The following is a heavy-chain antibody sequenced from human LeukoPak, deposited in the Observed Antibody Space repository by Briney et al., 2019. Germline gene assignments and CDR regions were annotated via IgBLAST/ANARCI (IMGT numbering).Heavy chain of an antibody. Sequence: SVKVSCKASGGTFSSYAISWVRQAPGQGLEWMGRIIPIFGTAKYAQKFQGRVTITTDESTSAAYMELSSLRSEDTAVYYCAREVILWSTGWFDPWGQGTLVTVSS. J-gene: IGHJ5*02. V-gene: IGHV1-69*05. CDR3: AREVILWSTGWFDP. CDR2: IIPIFGTA. CDR1: GGTFSSYA. D-gene: IGHD3-10*01.